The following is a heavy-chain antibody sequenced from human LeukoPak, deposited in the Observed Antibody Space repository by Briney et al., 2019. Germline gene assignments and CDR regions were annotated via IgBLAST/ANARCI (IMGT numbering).Heavy chain of an antibody. CDR1: GFTFSSYG. V-gene: IGHV3-33*01. Sequence: GRSLRLSCAASGFTFSSYGMHWVRQAPGKGLERVAVIWYDGSNKDYADSVKGRFTISRDNSKNTLYPQMNSLRAEDTAVYYCARDGFTMIVVGWYFDLWGRGTLVTVSS. J-gene: IGHJ2*01. D-gene: IGHD3-22*01. CDR3: ARDGFTMIVVGWYFDL. CDR2: IWYDGSNK.